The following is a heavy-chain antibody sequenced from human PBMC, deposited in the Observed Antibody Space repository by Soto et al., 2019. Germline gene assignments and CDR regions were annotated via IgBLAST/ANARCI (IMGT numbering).Heavy chain of an antibody. CDR2: IWFDGSNK. V-gene: IGHV3-33*01. CDR1: GVTVRSYG. Sequence: PGGSMGLSCAASGVTVRSYGMHWVRQAPGKGLEWVAVIWFDGSNKFYADSVKGRFTISRDNSKNTVSLQMNSLRDEDSAAYYCATTGPYWGQGTLVTVSS. J-gene: IGHJ4*02. CDR3: ATTGPY.